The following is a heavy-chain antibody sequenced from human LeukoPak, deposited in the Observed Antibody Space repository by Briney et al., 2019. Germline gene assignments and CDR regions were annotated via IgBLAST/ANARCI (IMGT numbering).Heavy chain of an antibody. V-gene: IGHV1-8*01. CDR1: GYTFTSYD. D-gene: IGHD2-2*01. Sequence: ASVKVSCKASGYTFTSYDINWVRQATGQGLEWMGWMNPNSGNTGYAQKFQGRVTMTRNTSISTAYMELSSLRSEDTDVYYCALGGKIVVVPAAPTLLDYWGQGTLVTVSS. CDR2: MNPNSGNT. J-gene: IGHJ4*01. CDR3: ALGGKIVVVPAAPTLLDY.